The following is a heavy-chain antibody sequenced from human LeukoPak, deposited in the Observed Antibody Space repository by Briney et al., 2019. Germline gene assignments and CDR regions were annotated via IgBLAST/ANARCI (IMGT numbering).Heavy chain of an antibody. CDR1: GDSVSSNSAA. D-gene: IGHD1-26*01. V-gene: IGHV6-1*01. Sequence: SQTLSLTCAISGDSVSSNSAAWNWIRQSPSRGLEWLGRTYYRSKWYNDYAVSVKSRIIINPDTSKNQFSLQLNSVTPEDTAVYYCAREKLPKTKYYYYYYMDVWGKGTTVTVSS. CDR2: TYYRSKWYN. CDR3: AREKLPKTKYYYYYYMDV. J-gene: IGHJ6*03.